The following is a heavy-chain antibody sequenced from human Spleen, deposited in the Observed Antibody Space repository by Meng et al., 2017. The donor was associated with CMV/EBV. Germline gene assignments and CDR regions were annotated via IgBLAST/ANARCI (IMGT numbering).Heavy chain of an antibody. V-gene: IGHV1-8*01. Sequence: ASVKVSCKASGYTFTNYDLNWVRQAAGQGLEWMGWMNPNSGGTGYAENFQGRVTMTRNTSISTAYMELTGLRSEDTAMYYCTRGADPFDYWGQGTLVTVSS. J-gene: IGHJ4*02. CDR1: GYTFTNYD. CDR3: TRGADPFDY. CDR2: MNPNSGGT.